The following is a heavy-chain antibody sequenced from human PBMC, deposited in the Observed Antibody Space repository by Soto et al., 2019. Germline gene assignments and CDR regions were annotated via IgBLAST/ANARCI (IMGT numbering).Heavy chain of an antibody. D-gene: IGHD3-10*01. J-gene: IGHJ4*02. CDR1: GFTFDDYA. V-gene: IGHV3-49*03. Sequence: EMQLVESGGGLVEPGRSLRLSCTGSGFTFDDYAISWFRQTPGRGLECIGFIRSERYGGTADYAASVQGRFTISREDSKSVAFLQMNSLKSEDTGVYFCSTIPRNRRCQPFGCWGQGTLVTVSS. CDR2: IRSERYGGTA. CDR3: STIPRNRRCQPFGC.